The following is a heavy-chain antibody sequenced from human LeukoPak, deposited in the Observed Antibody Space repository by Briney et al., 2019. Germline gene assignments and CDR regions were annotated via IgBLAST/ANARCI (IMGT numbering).Heavy chain of an antibody. D-gene: IGHD5/OR15-5a*01. CDR1: GYSFTSYH. V-gene: IGHV1-46*01. Sequence: ASVKVSCKASGYSFTSYHIHWVRQAPGQGLEWMGIINPSGGSTVYAQKFQGRVTMTRDTSTSTVYMELSSLRSEDTAVYYCTRDPGGGPRFYFDFWAREPWSPSPQ. CDR2: INPSGGST. J-gene: IGHJ4*02. CDR3: TRDPGGGPRFYFDF.